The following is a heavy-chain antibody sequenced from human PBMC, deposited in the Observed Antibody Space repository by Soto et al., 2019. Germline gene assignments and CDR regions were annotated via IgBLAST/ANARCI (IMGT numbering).Heavy chain of an antibody. CDR3: VRDLVVPAALNYNYGMDV. CDR2: IYDSGST. J-gene: IGHJ6*02. D-gene: IGHD2-2*01. Sequence: SETLSLTCTVSGGSISRYYWSWIRQPPGKGLEWIGYIYDSGSTNYNPSLKSRVTISGNTSKNQFSLKLSSVTAADTAVYYCVRDLVVPAALNYNYGMDVWGQGTTVTVS. CDR1: GGSISRYY. V-gene: IGHV4-59*01.